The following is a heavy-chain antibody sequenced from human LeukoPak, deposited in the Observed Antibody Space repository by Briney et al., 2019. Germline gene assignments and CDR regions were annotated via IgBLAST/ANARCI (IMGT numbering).Heavy chain of an antibody. CDR2: KWYGGSNK. J-gene: IGHJ6*03. CDR3: AKEGGWYNWNDVQSYMDV. V-gene: IGHV3-30*02. Sequence: GGSLRLSCAASGFTFSTYWMSWVRQAPGKGLEWVAVKWYGGSNKYYADSVKGRFTISRDNSKNTLYLQMNSLRAEDTAVYYCAKEGGWYNWNDVQSYMDVWGKGTTVTVSS. CDR1: GFTFSTYW. D-gene: IGHD1-1*01.